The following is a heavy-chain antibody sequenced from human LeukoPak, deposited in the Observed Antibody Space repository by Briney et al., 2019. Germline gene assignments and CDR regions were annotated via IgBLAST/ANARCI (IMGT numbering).Heavy chain of an antibody. CDR2: IYYSGST. D-gene: IGHD1-26*01. CDR1: GGSISSYY. CDR3: ASLQVGATSFDY. Sequence: SETLSLACTVSGGSISSYYWSWIRQPPGKGLEWIGYIYYSGSTNYNPSLKSRVTISVDTSKNQFSLKLSSVTAADTAVYYCASLQVGATSFDYWGQGTLVTVSS. J-gene: IGHJ4*02. V-gene: IGHV4-59*01.